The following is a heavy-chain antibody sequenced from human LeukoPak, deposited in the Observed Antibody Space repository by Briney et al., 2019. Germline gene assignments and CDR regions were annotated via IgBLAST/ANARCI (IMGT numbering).Heavy chain of an antibody. CDR2: ISSSSSYI. CDR1: GFTFSSYS. V-gene: IGHV3-21*01. Sequence: KPGGSLRLSCAASGFTFSSYSMNWVRQAPGKGLEWVSSISSSSSYIYYADSVKGRFTISRDNAKNSLYLQMNSLRAEDTAVYYCARDPDYYDSSGYSDDAFDIWGQGTMVTVSS. J-gene: IGHJ3*02. CDR3: ARDPDYYDSSGYSDDAFDI. D-gene: IGHD3-22*01.